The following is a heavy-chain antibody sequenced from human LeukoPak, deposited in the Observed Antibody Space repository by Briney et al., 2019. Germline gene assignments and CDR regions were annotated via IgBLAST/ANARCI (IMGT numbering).Heavy chain of an antibody. V-gene: IGHV3-48*01. CDR2: ISFSSSIV. CDR1: GFTFSTYS. J-gene: IGHJ4*02. Sequence: PGGSLRLSCAASGFTFSTYSMKWVRQAPGKGLEWVSCISFSSSIVYYADSVKGRFTISRDNAKNSLFLQMNSLRAEDTAVYYCARDSYYDSGSPDYWGQGTLVTVSS. CDR3: ARDSYYDSGSPDY. D-gene: IGHD3-10*01.